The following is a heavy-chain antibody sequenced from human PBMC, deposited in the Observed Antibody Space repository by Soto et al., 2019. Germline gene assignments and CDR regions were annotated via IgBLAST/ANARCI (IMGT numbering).Heavy chain of an antibody. J-gene: IGHJ4*02. CDR1: EFTFRSYA. V-gene: IGHV3-23*01. CDR2: ISGSGDST. D-gene: IGHD2-2*01. CDR3: AKEALIVIVPHELDS. Sequence: PGGSLRLSCVASEFTFRSYAMSWVRQAPGKGLEWVSGISGSGDSTYYADSVKGRFTISRDNSKNTLYLQMNSLRAEDTAVYYCAKEALIVIVPHELDSWGQGTLVTVSS.